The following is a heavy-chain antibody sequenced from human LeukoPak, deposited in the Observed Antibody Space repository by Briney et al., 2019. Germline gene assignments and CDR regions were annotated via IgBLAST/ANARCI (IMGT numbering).Heavy chain of an antibody. CDR3: KRGCSRTTCDGACAI. V-gene: IGHV3-9*03. CDR1: GFTFDDYA. Sequence: GGSLRLSCAASGFTFDDYAMHWVRDPPGTGLEWGSGISWNSDNIGYVDSVKGRFTISRDNAKNSLYLEMNSLRPEDMALYYCKRGCSRTTCDGACAIWGQGTVVTVSS. CDR2: ISWNSDNI. D-gene: IGHD2-2*01. J-gene: IGHJ3*02.